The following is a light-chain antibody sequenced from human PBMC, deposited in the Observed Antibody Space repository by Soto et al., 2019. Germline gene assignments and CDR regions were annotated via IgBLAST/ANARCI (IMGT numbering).Light chain of an antibody. CDR3: KQSYSTPQT. V-gene: IGKV1-39*01. J-gene: IGKJ1*01. CDR1: QSISSY. CDR2: AAS. Sequence: DIQMTQSPSSLSASVGDRITITCRASQSISSYLNWYQQKPGKAPKLLIYAASRLQSGVPSRFSGSGYGTDFTLTISSLQVEDFATYYCKQSYSTPQTFGQGTRVEIK.